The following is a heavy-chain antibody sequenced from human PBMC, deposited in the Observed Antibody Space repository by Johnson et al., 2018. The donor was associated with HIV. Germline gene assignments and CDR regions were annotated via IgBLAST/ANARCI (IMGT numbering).Heavy chain of an antibody. CDR2: ISGSGGST. CDR1: GFTFSSYA. J-gene: IGHJ3*02. CDR3: AKEMEGYYGSGKGDAFDI. V-gene: IGHV3-23*04. D-gene: IGHD3-10*01. Sequence: VQLVESGGGLVQPGGYLRLSCAASGFTFSSYAMSWVRQAPGKGLEWVSAISGSGGSTYYADSVKGRFTISRDNSKNTLYLQMNSLRAEDTAVYYCAKEMEGYYGSGKGDAFDIWGQGTMVTVSS.